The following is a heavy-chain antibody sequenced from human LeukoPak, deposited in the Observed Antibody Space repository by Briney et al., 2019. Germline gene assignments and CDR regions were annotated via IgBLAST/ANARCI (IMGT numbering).Heavy chain of an antibody. V-gene: IGHV4-34*01. CDR3: ARGKGGWFDP. Sequence: SETLSLTCAVYGGSFSGYYWSWIRQPPGKGLEWIGEINHSGSTNYNPSLKSRVTISVDTSKNQFSLKLSSVAAADTAVYYCARGKGGWFDPWGQATLVTVSS. J-gene: IGHJ5*02. CDR2: INHSGST. D-gene: IGHD3-16*01. CDR1: GGSFSGYY.